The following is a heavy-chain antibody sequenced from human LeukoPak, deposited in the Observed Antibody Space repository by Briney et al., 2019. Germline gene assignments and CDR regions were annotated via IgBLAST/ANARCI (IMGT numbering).Heavy chain of an antibody. D-gene: IGHD2-8*01. CDR3: AREVYAVTESADAFDI. J-gene: IGHJ3*02. V-gene: IGHV4-30-4*01. CDR2: IYYRGGT. CDR1: GGSISRPNYY. Sequence: SQTLSLTCTVSGGSISRPNYYWGWIRQPPGKGLEWIGYIYYRGGTHYNPSLESRVAISKDTSKNQFSLAITSVTAADTAVYYCAREVYAVTESADAFDIWGQGTMVTVSS.